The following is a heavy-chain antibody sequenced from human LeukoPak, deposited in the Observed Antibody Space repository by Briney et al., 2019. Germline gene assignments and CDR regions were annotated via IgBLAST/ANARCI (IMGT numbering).Heavy chain of an antibody. J-gene: IGHJ4*02. CDR1: GFTFSDYA. V-gene: IGHV3-23*01. CDR3: AKNYYDRRGPYSWVFDY. Sequence: PGGSLRLSSPVSGFTFSDYAMTWVRQAPGKGLEWVSSIFAGGGAALYADSVRGRFTIFRDDSKSTLFLQMHSLRAEDTAIYYCAKNYYDRRGPYSWVFDYWGQGTLVTVSS. D-gene: IGHD3-22*01. CDR2: IFAGGGAA.